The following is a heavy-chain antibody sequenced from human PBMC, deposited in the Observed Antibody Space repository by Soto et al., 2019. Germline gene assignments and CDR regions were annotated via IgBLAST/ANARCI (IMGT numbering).Heavy chain of an antibody. CDR1: GFIFADFW. CDR2: IHPGDSDT. D-gene: IGHD3-3*01. V-gene: IGHV5-51*01. CDR3: AKRVYTPYDPTSFDWFDP. Sequence: GESLKISCKGSGFIFADFWIGWVRQMPGKGLEWVGIIHPGDSDTRYSPSLQGQVTISADKSVSTIYLQWNSLKASDTAMYYCAKRVYTPYDPTSFDWFDPWGQGTLVTVSS. J-gene: IGHJ5*02.